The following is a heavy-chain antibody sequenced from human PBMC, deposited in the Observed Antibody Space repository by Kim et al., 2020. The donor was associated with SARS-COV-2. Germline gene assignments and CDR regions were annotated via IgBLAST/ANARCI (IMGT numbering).Heavy chain of an antibody. D-gene: IGHD4-17*01. CDR3: ARASVGDYGPYYFDY. J-gene: IGHJ4*02. Sequence: PSLKSRVTISVDTSKNQFSLKLSSVTAADTAVYYCARASVGDYGPYYFDYWGQGTLVTVSS. V-gene: IGHV4-59*01.